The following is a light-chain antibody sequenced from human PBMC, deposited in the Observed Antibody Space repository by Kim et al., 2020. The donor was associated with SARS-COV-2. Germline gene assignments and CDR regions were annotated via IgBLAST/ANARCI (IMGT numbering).Light chain of an antibody. Sequence: VSPEERATRSCRASQSVSNNLAWDQQRPGQAPRLLISGASTRATGIPARFSGSGSGTEFTLTISSLQSEDFAVYYCQQYNNWRGSFGGGTKVDIK. CDR3: QQYNNWRGS. CDR1: QSVSNN. V-gene: IGKV3-15*01. J-gene: IGKJ4*01. CDR2: GAS.